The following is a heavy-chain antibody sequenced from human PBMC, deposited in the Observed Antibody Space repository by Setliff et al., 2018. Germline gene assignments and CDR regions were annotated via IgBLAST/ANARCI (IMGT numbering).Heavy chain of an antibody. CDR2: INPSGGST. CDR1: GYTFTSYY. CDR3: ARGLLLWFGEVEN. J-gene: IGHJ4*02. V-gene: IGHV1-46*01. D-gene: IGHD3-10*01. Sequence: ASVKVSCKASGYTFTSYYMHWVRQAPGQGLEWMGIINPSGGSTSYAQKFQGRVTMTRNTSISTAYMELSSLRSEDTAVYYCARGLLLWFGEVENWGQGTLVTVSS.